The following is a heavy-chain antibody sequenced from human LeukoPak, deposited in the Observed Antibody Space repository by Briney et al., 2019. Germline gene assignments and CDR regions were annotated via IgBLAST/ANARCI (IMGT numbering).Heavy chain of an antibody. Sequence: ASVKVSCKPSGYTFTGYYMHWVRQAPGQGLEWMGWINPSSGGTNYPQKFQGRVTMTRDTSLSTAYMELSGLRSDDTALYYCARGRRDGYMLLWEDYWGQGTLVTVSS. CDR1: GYTFTGYY. D-gene: IGHD5-24*01. CDR3: ARGRRDGYMLLWEDY. V-gene: IGHV1-2*02. J-gene: IGHJ4*02. CDR2: INPSSGGT.